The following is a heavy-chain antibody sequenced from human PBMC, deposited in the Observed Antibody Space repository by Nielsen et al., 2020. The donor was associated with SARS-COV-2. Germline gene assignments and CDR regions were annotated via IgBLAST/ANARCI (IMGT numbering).Heavy chain of an antibody. CDR1: GFTFDDYG. J-gene: IGHJ4*02. V-gene: IGHV3-21*01. CDR3: ATGGVITEFDY. D-gene: IGHD3-10*01. CDR2: ISFSSRNI. Sequence: GGSLRLSYAASGFTFDDYGMTWVRQVPGKGLEWVSSISFSSRNIYYADSVKGRFTVSRDNARNSLYLQMSSLRAEDTAVYYCATGGVITEFDYWGQGTLVTVSS.